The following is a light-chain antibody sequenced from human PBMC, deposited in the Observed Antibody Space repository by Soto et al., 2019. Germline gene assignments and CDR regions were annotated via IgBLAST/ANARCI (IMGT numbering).Light chain of an antibody. CDR3: SSYTRSSTQA. Sequence: QSVLTQPASVSASPGQSITISCTGTRSDVGGYNYVSWYQQHPGKAPKLIIYEVSNRPSGVSNRFSGSKSGNTASLTISGLQAEDEAYYYCSSYTRSSTQAFGTGTKVTVL. J-gene: IGLJ1*01. V-gene: IGLV2-14*01. CDR1: RSDVGGYNY. CDR2: EVS.